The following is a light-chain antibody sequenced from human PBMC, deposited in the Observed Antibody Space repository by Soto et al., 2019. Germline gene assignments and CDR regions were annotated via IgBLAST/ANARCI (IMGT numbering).Light chain of an antibody. V-gene: IGKV3-20*01. CDR2: GAS. J-gene: IGKJ5*01. CDR1: QNINSDY. Sequence: ETVLTQAPGTLSLSPGERATLSGGASQNINSDYFGWYQQKPGQAPRLLIFGASTRATGIPGRFSGSGAAAYFNLTSSRLEPADFGVYYCQQYGSSHTFGQGTRLEIK. CDR3: QQYGSSHT.